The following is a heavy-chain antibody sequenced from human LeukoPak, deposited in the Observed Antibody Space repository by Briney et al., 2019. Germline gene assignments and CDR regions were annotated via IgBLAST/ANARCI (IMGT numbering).Heavy chain of an antibody. CDR2: ISSTSSYI. CDR1: GFTFSSY. CDR3: ARGQSRYFDWYLGFFDY. D-gene: IGHD3-9*01. J-gene: IGHJ4*02. V-gene: IGHV3-21*01. Sequence: GGSLRLSCAASGFTFSSYMNWVRQATGKGLEWVSSISSTSSYIYYADSVKGRFTISRDNAKNSLYLRMNSLRADDTAVYYCARGQSRYFDWYLGFFDYWGQGTLVTVSS.